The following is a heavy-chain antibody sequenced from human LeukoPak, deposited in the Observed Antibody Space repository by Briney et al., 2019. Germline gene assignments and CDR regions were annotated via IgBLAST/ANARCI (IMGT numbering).Heavy chain of an antibody. Sequence: ASVKVSCKASGYTFTGYYMHCVRQAPGQGLEWMGRINPNSGGTNYAQKFQGRVTMTRDTSISTAYMELSRLRSDDTAVYYCARGPRGIFGVVIRYYFDYWGQGTLVTVSS. CDR2: INPNSGGT. V-gene: IGHV1-2*06. J-gene: IGHJ4*02. CDR1: GYTFTGYY. CDR3: ARGPRGIFGVVIRYYFDY. D-gene: IGHD3-3*01.